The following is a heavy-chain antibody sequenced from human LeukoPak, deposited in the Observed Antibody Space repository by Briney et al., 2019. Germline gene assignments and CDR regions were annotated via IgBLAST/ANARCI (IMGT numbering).Heavy chain of an antibody. CDR3: ASTPRDFYYYGSGSYYKPPGYFDY. J-gene: IGHJ4*02. V-gene: IGHV3-30-3*01. D-gene: IGHD3-10*01. CDR1: GFTFSSYA. CDR2: ISYDGSNK. Sequence: PGRSLRLSCAASGFTFSSYAMHWVRQAPGKGLEWVAVISYDGSNKYYADSVKGRFTISRDNSKNTLYLQMNSLRAEDTAVYYCASTPRDFYYYGSGSYYKPPGYFDYWGQGTLVTVSS.